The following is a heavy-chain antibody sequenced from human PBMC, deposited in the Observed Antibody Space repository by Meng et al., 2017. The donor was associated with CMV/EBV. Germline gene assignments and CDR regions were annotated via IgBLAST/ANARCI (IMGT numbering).Heavy chain of an antibody. CDR2: IIPIFGTA. J-gene: IGHJ1*01. D-gene: IGHD6-13*01. CDR1: GGTFSSYA. V-gene: IGHV1-69*05. CDR3: AREAIYSSSYFQH. Sequence: SVKVSCKASGGTFSSYAISWVQQAPGQGLEWMGGIIPIFGTANYAQKFQGRVTITTDESTSTAYMELSSLRSEDTAVYYCAREAIYSSSYFQHWGQGTLVTVSS.